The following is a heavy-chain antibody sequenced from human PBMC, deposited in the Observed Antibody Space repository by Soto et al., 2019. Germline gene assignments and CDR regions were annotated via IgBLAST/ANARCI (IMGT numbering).Heavy chain of an antibody. CDR3: ARSGTYQPFDY. CDR1: GFIISDHY. CDR2: SRNKAYSYST. J-gene: IGHJ4*02. D-gene: IGHD1-26*01. V-gene: IGHV3-72*01. Sequence: EVQLVESGGGLVQPGGSLRLSCAASGFIISDHYMDWVRQAPGKGLEWVGRSRNKAYSYSTEFAASVIGRFSISRDDSKSLVFLQMNSLKTEDTAVYFCARSGTYQPFDYWGQGSLVPVSS.